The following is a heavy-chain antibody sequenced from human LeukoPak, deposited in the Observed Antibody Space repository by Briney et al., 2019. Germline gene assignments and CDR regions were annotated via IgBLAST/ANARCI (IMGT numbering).Heavy chain of an antibody. CDR3: ARDRRDLCDSYYCNHHDLDV. Sequence: SQTLSLTCSVSGDSMRRDDFYWTWIRQPPGKGLQWLGYISNTGITYYTPSLRGRMTIALDTSTKRFSLSLQSVTVADTAVYYCARDRRDLCDSYYCNHHDLDVWGQGILVTVSS. J-gene: IGHJ4*02. D-gene: IGHD3-10*01. CDR2: ISNTGIT. V-gene: IGHV4-30-4*01. CDR1: GDSMRRDDFY.